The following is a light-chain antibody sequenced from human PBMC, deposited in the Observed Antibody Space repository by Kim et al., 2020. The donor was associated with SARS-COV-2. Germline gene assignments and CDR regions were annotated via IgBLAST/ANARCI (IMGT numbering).Light chain of an antibody. V-gene: IGKV1-33*01. CDR3: QQYDNLPYT. CDR1: QDISNY. Sequence: DIQMTQSPSSLSASVGDRVTITCQASQDISNYLNSYQQKPGKAPKLLIYDASNLETGVPSRFGGSGSGTDFTFTIISLQPEDIATYYCQQYDNLPYTFGQGTKLEI. CDR2: DAS. J-gene: IGKJ2*01.